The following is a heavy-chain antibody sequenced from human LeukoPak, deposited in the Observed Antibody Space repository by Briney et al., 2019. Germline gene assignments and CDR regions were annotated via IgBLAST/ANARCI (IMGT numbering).Heavy chain of an antibody. D-gene: IGHD2-15*01. Sequence: GASVKVSCKASGYTFTSYGISWVRQAPGQGLEWMGWISAYNGNTNYAQKLQGRVTMTTDTSTSTAYMELRSLRSDDTAVYYCVRAGEYCSGGSCSIDYWGQGTLVTVSS. J-gene: IGHJ4*02. CDR2: ISAYNGNT. CDR1: GYTFTSYG. CDR3: VRAGEYCSGGSCSIDY. V-gene: IGHV1-18*01.